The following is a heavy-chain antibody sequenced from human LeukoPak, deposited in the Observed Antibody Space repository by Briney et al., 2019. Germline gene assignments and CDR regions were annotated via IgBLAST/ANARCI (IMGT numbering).Heavy chain of an antibody. CDR1: GFTFSSYS. Sequence: AGGSLRLSCAASGFTFSSYSMNWVRQAPGKGLEWVSSISSSSSYIYYADSVKGRFTISRDNAKNSLYLQMNSLRAEDMAVYYCARDFSGSYSVDYWGQGTLVTVSS. J-gene: IGHJ4*02. D-gene: IGHD1-26*01. CDR2: ISSSSSYI. CDR3: ARDFSGSYSVDY. V-gene: IGHV3-21*01.